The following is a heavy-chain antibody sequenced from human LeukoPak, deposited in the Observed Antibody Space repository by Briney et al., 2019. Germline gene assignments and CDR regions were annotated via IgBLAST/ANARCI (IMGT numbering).Heavy chain of an antibody. CDR1: GDSLNTYY. CDR2: IYYIGST. CDR3: ARQRKSPDVLRFDY. J-gene: IGHJ4*02. D-gene: IGHD1-14*01. Sequence: SETLSLTCTVPGDSLNTYYWSWIRQPPGKGLEWIGYIYYIGSTNYNTSLKSRVTISVDTSKNQFSLRQSSVTAADTAVYYCARQRKSPDVLRFDYWGQGTLVTVSP. V-gene: IGHV4-59*08.